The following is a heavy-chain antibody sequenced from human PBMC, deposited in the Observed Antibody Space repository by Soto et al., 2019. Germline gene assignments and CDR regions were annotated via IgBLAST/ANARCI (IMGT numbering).Heavy chain of an antibody. Sequence: SETLSLTCPVSGGSIISSTYFWGWIRQPPGKGLEWIGSIYYSGTTYYNPSLKSRVTISVDTSKNQFSLKLSSVTAADTAVYYCARPYGSGSYPVWWYYWGQGTLVTVSS. D-gene: IGHD3-10*01. V-gene: IGHV4-39*01. J-gene: IGHJ4*02. CDR1: GGSIISSTYF. CDR2: IYYSGTT. CDR3: ARPYGSGSYPVWWYY.